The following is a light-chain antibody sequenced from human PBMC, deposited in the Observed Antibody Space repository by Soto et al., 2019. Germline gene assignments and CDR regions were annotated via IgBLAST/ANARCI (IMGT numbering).Light chain of an antibody. Sequence: EIVLTQSPATLSLSPGERGTLSCWASQSVSTNLAWYQQKPGQAPRLRIYGASNRVTGIPARFSGSGSGTDFTLTISSLESEDFATYYCQHRANWPPGATFGGGNKVEI. CDR1: QSVSTN. CDR3: QHRANWPPGAT. J-gene: IGKJ4*01. CDR2: GAS. V-gene: IGKV3-11*01.